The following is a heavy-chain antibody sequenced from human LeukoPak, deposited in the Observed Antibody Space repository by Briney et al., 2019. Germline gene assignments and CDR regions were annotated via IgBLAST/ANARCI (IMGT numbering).Heavy chain of an antibody. J-gene: IGHJ4*02. D-gene: IGHD1-14*01. CDR3: ARAAAGNFDY. CDR1: GFTFSRYS. Sequence: GGSLRLSCAASGFTFSRYSMNWVRQAPGKGLEWVSSISSSSSYIYYADSVKGRFTISRDNAKNSLYLQMNSLRAEDTAVYYCARAAAGNFDYWGRGTLVTVSS. V-gene: IGHV3-21*01. CDR2: ISSSSSYI.